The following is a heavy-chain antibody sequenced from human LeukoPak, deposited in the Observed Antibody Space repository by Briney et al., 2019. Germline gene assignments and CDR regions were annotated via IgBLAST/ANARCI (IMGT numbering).Heavy chain of an antibody. D-gene: IGHD3-3*01. CDR2: ISAYNGNT. V-gene: IGHV1-18*04. J-gene: IGHJ4*02. CDR3: ARDRMSGYYYFDY. Sequence: ASVKVSCKASGYTFTSYYMHWVRQAPGQGLEWMGWISAYNGNTNYAQKLQGRVTMTTDTSTSTAYMELRSLRSDDTAVYYCARDRMSGYYYFDYWGQGTLVTVSS. CDR1: GYTFTSYY.